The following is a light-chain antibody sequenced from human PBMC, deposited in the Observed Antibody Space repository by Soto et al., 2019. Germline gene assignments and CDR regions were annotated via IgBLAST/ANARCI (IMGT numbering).Light chain of an antibody. V-gene: IGKV1-9*01. J-gene: IGKJ2*01. CDR2: GAS. CDR1: QDISSY. CDR3: QEINSYPYT. Sequence: DIQLTQSPSFLSTSVGDRVTITCRASQDISSYLAWYQQKPWKAPKLLIYGASTLQSGVPSRFSGSGSGTDFTLTISSLQPEDFATYSCQEINSYPYTFGQGTKVEIK.